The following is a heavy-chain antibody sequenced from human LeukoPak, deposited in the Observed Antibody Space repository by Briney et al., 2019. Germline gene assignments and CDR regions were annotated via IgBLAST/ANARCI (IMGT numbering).Heavy chain of an antibody. CDR1: GYTFTSYG. V-gene: IGHV1-18*01. D-gene: IGHD3-10*01. Sequence: GASVKVSCTASGYTFTSYGISWVRQAPGQGLEWMGWISAYNGNTNYAQKLQCRVTMTTDTSTSTAYMELRSLRSDDTAVYYCARVSSEGTSDYWGQGTLVTVSS. CDR3: ARVSSEGTSDY. CDR2: ISAYNGNT. J-gene: IGHJ4*02.